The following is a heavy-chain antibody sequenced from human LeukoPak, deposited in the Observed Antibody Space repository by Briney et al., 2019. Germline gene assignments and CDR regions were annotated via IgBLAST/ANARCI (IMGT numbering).Heavy chain of an antibody. D-gene: IGHD4-17*01. V-gene: IGHV1-2*06. Sequence: ALVKVSCKASGYTFTGYYMHWVRQAPGQGLEWMGRINPNSGGTNYAQKFQGRVTMTRDTSISTAYMELSRLRSDDTAVYYCARGSDYGDYWYFDLWGRGTLVTVSS. CDR3: ARGSDYGDYWYFDL. CDR1: GYTFTGYY. J-gene: IGHJ2*01. CDR2: INPNSGGT.